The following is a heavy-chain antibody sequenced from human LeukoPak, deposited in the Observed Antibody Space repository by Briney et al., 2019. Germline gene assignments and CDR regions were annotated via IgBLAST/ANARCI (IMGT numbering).Heavy chain of an antibody. CDR2: ISSNGGSR. J-gene: IGHJ5*02. CDR1: GFTFSSYA. CDR3: AKGEAAGGTRWFGP. D-gene: IGHD6-13*01. Sequence: GGSLRLSCAASGFTFSSYAMHWVRQAPGKGLEYVSGISSNGGSRYYANSVKGRFTISRDSSKNTLYLQMGSLRAEDMAVFYCAKGEAAGGTRWFGPWGQGTLVTVSS. V-gene: IGHV3-64*01.